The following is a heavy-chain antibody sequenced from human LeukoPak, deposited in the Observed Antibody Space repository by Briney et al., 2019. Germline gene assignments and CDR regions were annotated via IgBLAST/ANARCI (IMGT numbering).Heavy chain of an antibody. CDR1: GFIFSSYA. CDR2: ISGSGGST. CDR3: AKYIGPGGSSWFPYFDY. J-gene: IGHJ4*02. V-gene: IGHV3-23*01. Sequence: GSLRLSCAASGFIFSSYAMSWVRQAPGKGLEWVSAISGSGGSTYYADSVKGRFTISRDNSKNTLYLQMNSLRAEGTAVYYCAKYIGPGGSSWFPYFDYWGQGTLVTVSS. D-gene: IGHD6-13*01.